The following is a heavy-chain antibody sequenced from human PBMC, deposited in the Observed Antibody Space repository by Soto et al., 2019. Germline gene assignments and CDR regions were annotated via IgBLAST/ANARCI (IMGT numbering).Heavy chain of an antibody. CDR1: GFTFSSSA. CDR3: AKHRRCPRDYYHY. V-gene: IGHV3-23*01. Sequence: PGGSLRLSCAASGFTFSSSAISWVRQAPGKGLEWVSAVSANGVGIYYSVSVRFRFTISSDNSKIMVLLNIDSLCDKDTDVYYCAKHRRCPRDYYHYWGQGTLVTVSS. J-gene: IGHJ4*02. CDR2: VSANGVGI.